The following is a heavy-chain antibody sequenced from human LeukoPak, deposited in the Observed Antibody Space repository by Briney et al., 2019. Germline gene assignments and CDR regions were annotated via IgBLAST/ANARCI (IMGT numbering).Heavy chain of an antibody. CDR3: AKGDCSSTSCYNWFDP. D-gene: IGHD2-2*01. J-gene: IGHJ5*02. V-gene: IGHV3-30*02. Sequence: GGSLGLSCAASGFTFSSYGMHWVRQAPGKGLEWLAFIRYDGSNKYYADSVKGRFTISRDNSKNTLYLQMNSLRAEDTAVYYCAKGDCSSTSCYNWFDPWGQGTLVTVSS. CDR2: IRYDGSNK. CDR1: GFTFSSYG.